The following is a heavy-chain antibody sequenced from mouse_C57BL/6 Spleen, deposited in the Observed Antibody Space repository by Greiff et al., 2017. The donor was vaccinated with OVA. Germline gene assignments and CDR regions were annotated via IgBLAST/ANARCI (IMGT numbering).Heavy chain of an antibody. Sequence: QVQLKESGPELVKPGASVKISCKASGYAFSSSWMNWVKQRPGKGLEWIGRIDPGDGDTNYNGKFKGTATLTADKYSSTAYMQLSSLTSEDSAVYFCARSQGRELDYWGQGTTLTVSS. CDR1: GYAFSSSW. J-gene: IGHJ2*01. CDR3: ARSQGRELDY. V-gene: IGHV1-82*01. D-gene: IGHD3-2*01. CDR2: IDPGDGDT.